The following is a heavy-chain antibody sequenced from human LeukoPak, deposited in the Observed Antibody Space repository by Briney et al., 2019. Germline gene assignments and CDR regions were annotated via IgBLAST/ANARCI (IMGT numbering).Heavy chain of an antibody. Sequence: GGSLRLSCAASGFTFSSYWMSWVRQAPGKGLEWVANIKQDGSEKYYVDSVKGRFTISRDNAKNSLYLQMNSLRAEDTALYYCAKEARLYYFDYWGQGTLVTVSS. CDR3: AKEARLYYFDY. V-gene: IGHV3-7*03. D-gene: IGHD3-10*01. CDR1: GFTFSSYW. CDR2: IKQDGSEK. J-gene: IGHJ4*02.